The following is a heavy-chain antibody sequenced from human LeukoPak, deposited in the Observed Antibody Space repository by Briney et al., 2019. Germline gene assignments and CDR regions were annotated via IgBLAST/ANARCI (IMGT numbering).Heavy chain of an antibody. CDR1: GGSISSSSYY. J-gene: IGHJ4*02. D-gene: IGHD5-24*01. V-gene: IGHV4-39*01. CDR2: IYYSGST. CDR3: AKQRRDGYNYFDY. Sequence: SETLSLTCTVSGGSISSSSYYWGWIRQPPGKGLEWIGSIYYSGSTYYNLSLKSRVTMSVDTSKNQFSLKLSSVTAADTAVYYCAKQRRDGYNYFDYWGQGTLVTVSS.